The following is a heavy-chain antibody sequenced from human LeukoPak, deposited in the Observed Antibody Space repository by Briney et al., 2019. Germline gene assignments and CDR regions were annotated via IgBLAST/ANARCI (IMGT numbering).Heavy chain of an antibody. CDR2: ISYDGSNK. D-gene: IGHD6-13*01. Sequence: PGGSLRLSCAASGFTFSSYAMHWVRQAPGKGLEWVAVISYDGSNKYYADSVKGRFTFSRDNSKNTLYLQMNSLRAEDTAVYYCARDLIAALDYWGQGTLVTVSS. J-gene: IGHJ4*02. V-gene: IGHV3-30-3*01. CDR1: GFTFSSYA. CDR3: ARDLIAALDY.